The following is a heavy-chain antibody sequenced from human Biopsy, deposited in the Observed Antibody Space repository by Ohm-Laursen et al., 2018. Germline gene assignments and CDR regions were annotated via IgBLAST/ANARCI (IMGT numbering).Heavy chain of an antibody. Sequence: SQTLSLTCTVSGGSISSGGSYWSWIRQRPGKGLEWIGYIFNSANTYYNPSLKNLITISGDTSKNQFSLKLNSVTAADTAVYYCARLAQIYGDSPFDPWGQGTLVTVSS. D-gene: IGHD4-17*01. V-gene: IGHV4-31*01. CDR2: IFNSANT. CDR1: GGSISSGGSY. CDR3: ARLAQIYGDSPFDP. J-gene: IGHJ5*02.